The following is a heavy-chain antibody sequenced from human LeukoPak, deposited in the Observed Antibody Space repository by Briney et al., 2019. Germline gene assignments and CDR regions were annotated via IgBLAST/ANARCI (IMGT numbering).Heavy chain of an antibody. CDR3: AKTLGDYDILTDTFNWFDP. J-gene: IGHJ5*02. CDR2: IIGSGSTI. Sequence: GGSLRLSCAASVFTFIDYYMSWIRQAPGKGLEWVSYIIGSGSTIYYADSVKGRFTISKDNAKNSLYLEMHSLRAEDTAVYYCAKTLGDYDILTDTFNWFDPWGQGTLVTVSS. D-gene: IGHD3-9*01. V-gene: IGHV3-11*01. CDR1: VFTFIDYY.